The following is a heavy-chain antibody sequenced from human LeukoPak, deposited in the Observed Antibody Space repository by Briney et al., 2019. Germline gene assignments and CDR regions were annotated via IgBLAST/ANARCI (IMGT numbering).Heavy chain of an antibody. CDR3: AKGPHVGSGYHPDY. CDR2: ITGSDDRT. D-gene: IGHD3-22*01. Sequence: GGSLSLSCAASGFTFSNSAMTWVRQAPGKGLGWVSPITGSDDRTYYADSVKGRFTISRDYSRNTLHFQMNSLRVEDTAMYYCAKGPHVGSGYHPDYWGQGTLVTVSS. V-gene: IGHV3-23*01. CDR1: GFTFSNSA. J-gene: IGHJ4*02.